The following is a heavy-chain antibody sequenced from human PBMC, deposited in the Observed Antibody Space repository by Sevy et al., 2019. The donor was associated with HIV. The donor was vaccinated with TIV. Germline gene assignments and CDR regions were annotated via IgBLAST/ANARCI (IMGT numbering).Heavy chain of an antibody. CDR2: INPDSGVA. V-gene: IGHV1-2*02. CDR3: ARVGTSGSGNHFPH. D-gene: IGHD3-10*01. J-gene: IGHJ4*02. CDR1: GYTFTEYY. Sequence: ASVKVFCKASGYTFTEYYIQWVRQTPGQGLEWMGWINPDSGVATYADNFQGRVTMTRDTSITTAYMEVTRVIPDDTAVYYCARVGTSGSGNHFPHRGQGTLVTVSS.